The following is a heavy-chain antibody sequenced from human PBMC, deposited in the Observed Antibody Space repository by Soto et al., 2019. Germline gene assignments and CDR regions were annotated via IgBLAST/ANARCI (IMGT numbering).Heavy chain of an antibody. D-gene: IGHD4-4*01. CDR2: ISTYNGKA. CDR3: AKDGYGNDNGDALNI. Sequence: QGQLVQSGAEVKKPGASVKVSCKASGYTFTSFGITWVRQAPGQGLEWMGWISTYNGKANYAQTHQGRVTVTTDTAKNTDYMELRSPRSDDTAVYYCAKDGYGNDNGDALNIWGQGTMVTVSS. CDR1: GYTFTSFG. V-gene: IGHV1-18*04. J-gene: IGHJ3*02.